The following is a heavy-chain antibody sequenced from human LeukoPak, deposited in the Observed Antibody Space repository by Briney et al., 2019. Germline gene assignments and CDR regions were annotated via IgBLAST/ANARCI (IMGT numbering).Heavy chain of an antibody. J-gene: IGHJ5*02. CDR3: ARDAYYDILTGYYNMDWFDP. V-gene: IGHV3-11*01. CDR1: GFTFSDYY. D-gene: IGHD3-9*01. Sequence: PGGSLRLSCAASGFTFSDYYMSWIRQAPGKGLEWVSYISSSGSTIYYADSVKGRFTISRDNAKNSLYLQMNSLRAEDTAVYYCARDAYYDILTGYYNMDWFDPWGQGTLVTVSS. CDR2: ISSSGSTI.